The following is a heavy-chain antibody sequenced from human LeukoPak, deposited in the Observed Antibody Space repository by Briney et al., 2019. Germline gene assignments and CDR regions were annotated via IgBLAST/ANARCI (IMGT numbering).Heavy chain of an antibody. CDR2: ISGDGGTT. J-gene: IGHJ4*02. CDR3: AKQPYYYDGSGYYDY. V-gene: IGHV3-43*02. D-gene: IGHD3-22*01. CDR1: GFTFDDYA. Sequence: GGSLRLSCAAPGFTFDDYAMHWVRQAPGKGLEWVSLISGDGGTTYYGDSVKGRFTISRDNSKNSVYLQMNSLRTEDTALYYCAKQPYYYDGSGYYDYWGQGTLVTVSS.